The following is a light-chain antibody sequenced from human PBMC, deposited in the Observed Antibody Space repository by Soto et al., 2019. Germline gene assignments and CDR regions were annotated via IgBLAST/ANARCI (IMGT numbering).Light chain of an antibody. CDR3: QQYDRFPWT. J-gene: IGKJ1*01. V-gene: IGKV1-5*01. CDR2: DAS. Sequence: DIQMTQSPSTLSASVGDRVAITCRASQDISKWLAWYQQKPGKPPKLLIYDASGLDSGVPSRFSGSGYGTEFTLTISGLQPEDFGTFYCQQYDRFPWTFGPGTKVDIK. CDR1: QDISKW.